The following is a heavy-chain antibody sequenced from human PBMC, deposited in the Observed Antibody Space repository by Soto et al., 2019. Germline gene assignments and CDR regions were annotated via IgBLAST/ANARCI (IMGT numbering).Heavy chain of an antibody. Sequence: QVQLVESGGGVVQPGRSLRLSCAASGFTFSSYGMHWVRQAPGKGLEWVAVISYDGSNKYYADSVKGRFTISRDNSKNTLYLQMNSLRAEDTAVYYFAKGSGYSGYDPLAVSVDYWGQGTLVTVSS. CDR3: AKGSGYSGYDPLAVSVDY. CDR1: GFTFSSYG. CDR2: ISYDGSNK. V-gene: IGHV3-30*18. D-gene: IGHD5-12*01. J-gene: IGHJ4*02.